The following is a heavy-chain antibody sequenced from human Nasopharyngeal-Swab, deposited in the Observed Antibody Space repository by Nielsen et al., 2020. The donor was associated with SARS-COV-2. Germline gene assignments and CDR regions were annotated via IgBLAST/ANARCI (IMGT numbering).Heavy chain of an antibody. CDR1: GYTFINYG. CDR2: ISANTGNT. J-gene: IGHJ4*02. D-gene: IGHD6-19*01. V-gene: IGHV1-18*01. Sequence: ASVKVSCKASGYTFINYGLSWVRQAPGQGLEWVGWISANTGNTNYAQKFRGRVTMTTDTSTSTAYMELRSLRSDDTAIYYCARDQWLVHYFDYWGQGTLVTVSS. CDR3: ARDQWLVHYFDY.